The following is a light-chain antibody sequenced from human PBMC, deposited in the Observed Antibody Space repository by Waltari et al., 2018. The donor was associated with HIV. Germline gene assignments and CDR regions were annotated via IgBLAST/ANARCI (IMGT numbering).Light chain of an antibody. CDR3: GTWDRTLGGGV. CDR1: SSNIGNDY. CDR2: DNT. V-gene: IGLV1-51*01. Sequence: QSVLTQPPSVSAAPGQKVTISCSRSSSNIGNDYVPWYQHVPGAAPRLLIYDNTKRPSGIPDRFSGSKSGTSATLAITGLQTGDEADYYCGTWDRTLGGGVFGGGTKLTVL. J-gene: IGLJ3*02.